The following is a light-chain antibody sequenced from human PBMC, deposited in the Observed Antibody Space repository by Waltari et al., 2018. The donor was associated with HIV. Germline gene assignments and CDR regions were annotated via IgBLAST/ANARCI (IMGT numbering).Light chain of an antibody. Sequence: QAVLTQPPSVSGAPGLRVTISCTGSSSNIGAGYDVHWYQQLPGTAPKLLIYGSSNRPSGVPDRFSGSKSGTSASLAIAGLQAEDEAEYYCQSYDSSLSGSVFGGGTKLTVL. V-gene: IGLV1-40*01. CDR3: QSYDSSLSGSV. CDR2: GSS. J-gene: IGLJ2*01. CDR1: SSNIGAGYD.